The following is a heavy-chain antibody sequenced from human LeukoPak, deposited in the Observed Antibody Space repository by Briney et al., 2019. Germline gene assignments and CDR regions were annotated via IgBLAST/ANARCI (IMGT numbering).Heavy chain of an antibody. CDR1: GASFSGYY. Sequence: PSETLSLTCAVYGASFSGYYWSWIRQPPGKGLEWIGEINHSGSTNYNPSLKSRVTISVDTSKNQFSLKRSSVTAADTAVYYCARGHDDSSGLFDYWGQGTLVTVSS. D-gene: IGHD3-22*01. CDR2: INHSGST. J-gene: IGHJ4*02. V-gene: IGHV4-34*01. CDR3: ARGHDDSSGLFDY.